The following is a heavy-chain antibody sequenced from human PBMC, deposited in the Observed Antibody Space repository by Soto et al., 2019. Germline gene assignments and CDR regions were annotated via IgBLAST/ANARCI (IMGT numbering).Heavy chain of an antibody. J-gene: IGHJ6*03. CDR1: GGSISSSSYY. V-gene: IGHV4-39*01. Sequence: SETLSLTCTVSGGSISSSSYYWGWIRQPPGKGLEWIGSIYYSGSTYYNPSLKSRVTISVDTSKNQFSLKLSSVTAADTAVYYFARHFVPKTGPDYYYMDVWGKGTTVTVSS. CDR2: IYYSGST. D-gene: IGHD1-1*01. CDR3: ARHFVPKTGPDYYYMDV.